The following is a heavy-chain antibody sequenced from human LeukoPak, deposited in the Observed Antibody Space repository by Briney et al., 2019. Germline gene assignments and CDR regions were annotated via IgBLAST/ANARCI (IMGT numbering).Heavy chain of an antibody. J-gene: IGHJ4*02. Sequence: PSETLSLTCTVSGDSISSISYYWGWIPQPPGKGLEGIGSIYYSGTTYYNQSLKSRLTISVDTSKNQFSRKLSAGTAADTPVYYCARLRGYYGGYYFDYWGQRTLVTVSS. V-gene: IGHV4-39*01. CDR1: GDSISSISYY. CDR3: ARLRGYYGGYYFDY. D-gene: IGHD4-23*01. CDR2: IYYSGTT.